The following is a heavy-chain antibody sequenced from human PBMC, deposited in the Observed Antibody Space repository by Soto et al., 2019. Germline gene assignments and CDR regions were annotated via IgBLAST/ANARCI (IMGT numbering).Heavy chain of an antibody. J-gene: IGHJ3*02. D-gene: IGHD2-21*02. CDR1: GFTFSSYA. CDR3: AKANVNHPREFVGLDAFDI. V-gene: IGHV3-23*01. CDR2: ISGSGGST. Sequence: GGSLRLSCAASGFTFSSYAMSWVRQAPGKGLEWVSAISGSGGSTYYADSVKGRFTISRDNSKNTLYLQMNSLRAEDTAVYYCAKANVNHPREFVGLDAFDIWGQGTMVTVSS.